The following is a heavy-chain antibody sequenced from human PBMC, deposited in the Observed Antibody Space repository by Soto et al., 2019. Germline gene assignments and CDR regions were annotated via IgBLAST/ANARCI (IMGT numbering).Heavy chain of an antibody. CDR1: GYIFANYW. CDR2: GDPTDSYS. CDR3: ARFSHDYGDV. V-gene: IGHV5-10-1*01. D-gene: IGHD4-17*01. J-gene: IGHJ6*02. Sequence: PGESLQISCKGWGYIFANYWITWVRQTPGKCVEWLGRGDPTDSYSTYSPSLQGHVTISADKSISTAYLQWSSLTASATAMYYFARFSHDYGDVWGQGTTVTFYS.